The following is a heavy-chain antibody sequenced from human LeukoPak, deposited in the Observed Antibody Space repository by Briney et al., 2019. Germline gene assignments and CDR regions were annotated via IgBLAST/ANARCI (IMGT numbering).Heavy chain of an antibody. J-gene: IGHJ4*02. D-gene: IGHD5-18*01. V-gene: IGHV3-21*01. CDR2: ISGSGGYT. CDR1: GFTFTSYA. CDR3: ARDGGYSYGYPLDY. Sequence: GGSLRLSCAAAGFTFTSYAMSWVRQAPGEGLEWVSGISGSGGYTNYADSVKGRFTISRDNAKNSLYLQMNSLRAEDTAVYYCARDGGYSYGYPLDYWGQGTLVTVSS.